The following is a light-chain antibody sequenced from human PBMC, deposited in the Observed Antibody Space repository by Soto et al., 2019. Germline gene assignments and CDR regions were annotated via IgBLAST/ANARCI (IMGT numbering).Light chain of an antibody. CDR3: QQYNNWPPYT. CDR2: GAS. V-gene: IGKV3-15*01. J-gene: IGKJ2*01. Sequence: ETVMTQSPATLSVSPGERVTLSCRASQSVSSNLAWYQQKPGQAPRLLISGASTRATDIPARFSGSGSGTEFTLTIGSLQSEDSAVYYCQQYNNWPPYTFGQGTKLE. CDR1: QSVSSN.